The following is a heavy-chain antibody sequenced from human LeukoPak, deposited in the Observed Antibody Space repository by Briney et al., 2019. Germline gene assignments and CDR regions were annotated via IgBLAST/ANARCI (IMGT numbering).Heavy chain of an antibody. CDR3: ARTTSGYDFYYFHY. J-gene: IGHJ4*02. D-gene: IGHD5-12*01. V-gene: IGHV3-74*01. CDR2: ISSDGSST. CDR1: GFTFSSYW. Sequence: GGSLRLSCAVSGFTFSSYWMHWVRQAPGKGLLRVSRISSDGSSTNYADSVKGRFTISRDNAKNTLYLQMNSLRAEDTAVYYCARTTSGYDFYYFHYWGQGTLVTVSS.